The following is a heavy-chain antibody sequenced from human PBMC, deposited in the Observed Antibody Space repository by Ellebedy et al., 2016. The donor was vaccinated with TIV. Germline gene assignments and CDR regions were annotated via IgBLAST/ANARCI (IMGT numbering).Heavy chain of an antibody. CDR2: IYSGGDT. D-gene: IGHD1-1*01. J-gene: IGHJ4*02. CDR1: GYSVATNY. CDR3: TKRNAGITERFFDY. Sequence: GESLKISCTASGYSVATNYMIWVRQAPGKGPEWVSLIYSGGDTIYADSVKGRFTVTRDNTRNTLYLQMSSLRAEDTAIYYCTKRNAGITERFFDYWGQGTLVTVSS. V-gene: IGHV3-53*01.